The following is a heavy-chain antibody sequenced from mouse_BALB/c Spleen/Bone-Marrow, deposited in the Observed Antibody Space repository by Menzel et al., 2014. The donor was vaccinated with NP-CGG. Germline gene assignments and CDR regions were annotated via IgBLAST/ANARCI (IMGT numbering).Heavy chain of an antibody. CDR1: GYAFTNYL. D-gene: IGHD2-4*01. Sequence: VHLVESGAELVRPGTSVKVSCKASGYAFTNYLIEWVKQRPGQGLEWIGVINPGSGGTNYNEKFKGKATLTADKSSSTACMQLSSLRSDASAVYFCARDGDYDEGYAMDYWGQGTSVTVAS. J-gene: IGHJ4*01. V-gene: IGHV1-54*01. CDR2: INPGSGGT. CDR3: ARDGDYDEGYAMDY.